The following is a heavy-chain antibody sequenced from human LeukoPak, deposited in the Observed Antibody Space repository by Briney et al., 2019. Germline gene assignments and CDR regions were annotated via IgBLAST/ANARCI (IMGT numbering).Heavy chain of an antibody. V-gene: IGHV1-2*02. Sequence: GASVKVSCKASGYTFTGYYMHWVRQAPGQGLEWMGWINPNSGGTNYAQKFQGRVTMTRDTSISTAYMELSRLRSDDTAVYYCARVGLHPILGYCSSTSCMDAFDIRGQGTMVTVSS. D-gene: IGHD2-2*01. CDR3: ARVGLHPILGYCSSTSCMDAFDI. CDR1: GYTFTGYY. J-gene: IGHJ3*02. CDR2: INPNSGGT.